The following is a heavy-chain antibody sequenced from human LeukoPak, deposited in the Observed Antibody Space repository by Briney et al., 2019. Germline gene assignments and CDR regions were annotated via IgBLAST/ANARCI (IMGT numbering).Heavy chain of an antibody. V-gene: IGHV4-34*01. J-gene: IGHJ4*02. CDR1: GGSFSGYY. Sequence: SETLSLTCAVYGGSFSGYYWSWIRQPPGKGLEWIGSIYHSGSTYYNPSLKSRLTISADTSKNQFSLRLSSVTAADTAVYYCVRVDNGGNYFDYWGQGTLVTVSS. CDR2: IYHSGST. CDR3: VRVDNGGNYFDY. D-gene: IGHD4-23*01.